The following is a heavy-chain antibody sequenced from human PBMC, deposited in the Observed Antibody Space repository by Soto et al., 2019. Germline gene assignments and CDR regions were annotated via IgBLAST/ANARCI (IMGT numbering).Heavy chain of an antibody. J-gene: IGHJ3*02. CDR2: IYYSGNT. CDR1: NDSISNYY. CDR3: ARQPWKFEVGSSTDAFDI. V-gene: IGHV4-59*08. Sequence: QVQLQESGPGLVKPSETLSLTCTVSNDSISNYYWSWIRQPPGKGLEWVGYIYYSGNTNYNPSLKTRVTMSVDTSKKEVYLKLNSVTAADTAMYYCARQPWKFEVGSSTDAFDIWGQGTMVTVSS. D-gene: IGHD2-2*01.